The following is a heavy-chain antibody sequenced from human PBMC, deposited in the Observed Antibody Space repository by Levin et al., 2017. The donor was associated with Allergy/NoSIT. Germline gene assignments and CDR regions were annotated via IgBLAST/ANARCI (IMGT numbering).Heavy chain of an antibody. Sequence: QTGGSLRLSCAASGFLFDTYIMTWVRQAPGKGLEWVSYISSRSTTIYYADSVKGRFTISRDNAQNSLFLQMNSLRAEDTAVYYCAREGGSPSFAFDMWGQGTTVTVSS. CDR3: AREGGSPSFAFDM. D-gene: IGHD1-26*01. J-gene: IGHJ3*02. CDR2: ISSRSTTI. CDR1: GFLFDTYI. V-gene: IGHV3-48*01.